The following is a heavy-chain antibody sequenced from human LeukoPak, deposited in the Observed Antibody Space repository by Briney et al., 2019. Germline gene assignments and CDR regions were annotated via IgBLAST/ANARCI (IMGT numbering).Heavy chain of an antibody. J-gene: IGHJ4*02. CDR2: VRKDGSNE. V-gene: IGHV3-30*02. D-gene: IGHD5-12*01. Sequence: PGRSLRLSCAASGFLLSDYGMHWARPAPAKGLEGVAFVRKDGSNEYYVGSVKGRFTISRDKSKTTLYLQMNSLRAEDTAVYSCAKESDSGYHSEGPKNWGLGTLVTVSS. CDR1: GFLLSDYG. CDR3: AKESDSGYHSEGPKN.